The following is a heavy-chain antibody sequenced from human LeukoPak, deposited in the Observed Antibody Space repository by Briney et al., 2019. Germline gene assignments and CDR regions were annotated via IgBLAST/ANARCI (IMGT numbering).Heavy chain of an antibody. V-gene: IGHV3-74*01. CDR3: ARDNGYYSDSRDAFDI. J-gene: IGHJ3*02. D-gene: IGHD3-22*01. CDR1: GFSFSHYW. Sequence: GGSLRLSCDASGFSFSHYWMHWVRQAPGKGLVWVSRITTDESATAYADSVKGRFTISRDNAKSTLYLQMNSLRVEDTAVYFCARDNGYYSDSRDAFDIWGQGTMVTVSS. CDR2: ITTDESAT.